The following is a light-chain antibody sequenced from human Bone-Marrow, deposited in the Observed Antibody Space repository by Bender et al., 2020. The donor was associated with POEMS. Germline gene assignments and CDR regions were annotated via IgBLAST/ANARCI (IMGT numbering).Light chain of an antibody. CDR3: CSYGGSSTWV. CDR1: SSDIGHYNY. J-gene: IGLJ3*02. CDR2: EVS. V-gene: IGLV2-23*02. Sequence: QSVLTQPPSASGTPGQRVTISCSGTSSDIGHYNYVSWYRQHPGRAPKLMIYEVSKRPSGISNRFSGSKSDNTASLTISGLQAEDEAHYYCCSYGGSSTWVFGGGTKVTVL.